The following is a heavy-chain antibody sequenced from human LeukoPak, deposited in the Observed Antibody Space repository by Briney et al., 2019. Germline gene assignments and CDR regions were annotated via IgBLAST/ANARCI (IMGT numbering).Heavy chain of an antibody. Sequence: GASVKVSCKASGGTFSSYAISWVRQAPGQGLEWMGRIIPILGIANYAQKFQGRVTITADKSTSTAYMELSGLRSEDTAVYYCASLELEMNYYYYYGMDVWGQGTTVTVSS. CDR2: IIPILGIA. CDR3: ASLELEMNYYYYYGMDV. J-gene: IGHJ6*02. V-gene: IGHV1-69*04. D-gene: IGHD1-1*01. CDR1: GGTFSSYA.